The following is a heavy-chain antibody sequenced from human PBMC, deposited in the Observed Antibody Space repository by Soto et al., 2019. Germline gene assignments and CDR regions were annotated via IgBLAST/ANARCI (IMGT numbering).Heavy chain of an antibody. V-gene: IGHV1-2*04. CDR1: GYTFTGYY. Sequence: ASVKVSCKASGYTFTGYYMHCVRQAPGQGLEWMGWINPNSGGTNYAQKFQGWVTMTRDTSISTAYMELSRLRSDDTAVYYCARDRPAGGYYYYYGMDVWGQGTTVTVSS. J-gene: IGHJ6*02. CDR2: INPNSGGT. D-gene: IGHD3-10*01. CDR3: ARDRPAGGYYYYYGMDV.